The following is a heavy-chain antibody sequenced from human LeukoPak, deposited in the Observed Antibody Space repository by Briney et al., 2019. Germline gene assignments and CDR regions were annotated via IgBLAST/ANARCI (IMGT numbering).Heavy chain of an antibody. J-gene: IGHJ4*02. CDR1: GYSFTSYW. V-gene: IGHV5-51*01. CDR2: IYPGDSDT. CDR3: ARPQGYCSGGSCHFIFDY. D-gene: IGHD2-15*01. Sequence: GESLKISCKGSGYSFTSYWIGWVRQMPGKGLEWMGIIYPGDSDTRYSPSFQGQVTISADKSISTAYLQWSSLKASDTAMYYCARPQGYCSGGSCHFIFDYWGQGTLVTVSS.